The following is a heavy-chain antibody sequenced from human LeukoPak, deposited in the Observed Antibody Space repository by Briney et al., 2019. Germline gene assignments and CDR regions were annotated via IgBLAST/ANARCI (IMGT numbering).Heavy chain of an antibody. V-gene: IGHV4-39*07. J-gene: IGHJ6*03. CDR1: GGSISSSSYY. CDR3: ARASKLSSGYHYAANYYYYYYMDV. CDR2: IYYSGST. Sequence: SETLSLTCTVSGGSISSSSYYWGWVRQPPGKGLERIGNIYYSGSTNYNPSLKSRVTISVDTSKNQFSLKVTSVIAADTAVYYCARASKLSSGYHYAANYYYYYYMDVWGKGTTVTVSS. D-gene: IGHD5-12*01.